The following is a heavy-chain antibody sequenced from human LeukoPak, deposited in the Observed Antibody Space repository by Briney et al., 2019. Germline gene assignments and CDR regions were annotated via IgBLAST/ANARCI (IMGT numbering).Heavy chain of an antibody. CDR3: AREVNDSSGWSAWGY. CDR1: GFTFSDYY. V-gene: IGHV3-11*01. CDR2: ISSSGSTI. D-gene: IGHD6-19*01. J-gene: IGHJ4*02. Sequence: GGSLRLSCAASGFTFSDYYMSWIRQAPGKGLEWVSYISSSGSTIYYADSVKGRFTISRDNAKNSLYLQMNSLRAEDTAVYYCAREVNDSSGWSAWGYWGQGTLVTVSS.